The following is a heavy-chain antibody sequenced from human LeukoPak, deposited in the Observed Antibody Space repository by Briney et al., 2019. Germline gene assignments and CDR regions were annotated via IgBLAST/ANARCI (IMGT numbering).Heavy chain of an antibody. J-gene: IGHJ4*02. V-gene: IGHV4-59*01. D-gene: IGHD3-9*01. Sequence: LRLSCAASGFTFSDYYMSWIRQPPGKGLEWIGYIYYSGSTNYSPSLTSRVTISVDTSKNQFSLKLTSVTAADTAVYYCARYNILTGSDYWGQGILVTVSS. CDR2: IYYSGST. CDR1: GFTFSDYY. CDR3: ARYNILTGSDY.